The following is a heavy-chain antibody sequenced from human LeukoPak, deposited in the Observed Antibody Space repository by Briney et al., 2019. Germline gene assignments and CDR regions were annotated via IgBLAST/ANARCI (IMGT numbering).Heavy chain of an antibody. Sequence: SETLALTCTASGGSISSSSYYWGWIRQPPGKGLEWIGSICYSGSTYYNPSLKSRVTISVDTSKNQFSLNLSSVTAADTAVYYCARQCRTAMKYYYYYYMDLWGKGTTVTVSS. V-gene: IGHV4-39*01. CDR1: GGSISSSSYY. CDR3: ARQCRTAMKYYYYYYMDL. CDR2: ICYSGST. D-gene: IGHD5-18*01. J-gene: IGHJ6*03.